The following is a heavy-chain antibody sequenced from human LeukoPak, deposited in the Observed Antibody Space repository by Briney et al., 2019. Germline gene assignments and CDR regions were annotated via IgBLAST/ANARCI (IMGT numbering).Heavy chain of an antibody. J-gene: IGHJ4*02. CDR3: AKDRSGSYSQGLDY. V-gene: IGHV3-30*02. Sequence: GGSLRLSCVASGFTFSSYGMHWVRQAPGKGLEWVAFIRYDGSNKFYADSVKGRFTISRVNSKNTLYLQMNSLTAEDTAVYYCAKDRSGSYSQGLDYWGQGTLVTVSS. CDR2: IRYDGSNK. CDR1: GFTFSSYG. D-gene: IGHD1-26*01.